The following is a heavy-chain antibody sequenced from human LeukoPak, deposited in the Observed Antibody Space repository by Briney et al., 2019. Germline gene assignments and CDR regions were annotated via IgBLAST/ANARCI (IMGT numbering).Heavy chain of an antibody. CDR1: GGSISSYY. V-gene: IGHV4-59*01. J-gene: IGHJ4*02. D-gene: IGHD5-12*01. Sequence: SETLSLTCTVSGGSISSYYWSWIRQPPGKGLEWIGYIYYSGSTNYNPSLKSRVTISVDTSKNQFSLKLSSVTAADTATYYCARVSGYDWESFYDYWGQGSLVTVSS. CDR2: IYYSGST. CDR3: ARVSGYDWESFYDY.